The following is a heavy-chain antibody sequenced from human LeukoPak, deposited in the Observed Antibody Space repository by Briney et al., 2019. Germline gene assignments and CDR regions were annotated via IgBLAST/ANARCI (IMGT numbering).Heavy chain of an antibody. CDR3: ARDLPYSSSWESIDY. CDR1: GYTITTYA. CDR2: ISTYNGNT. D-gene: IGHD6-13*01. J-gene: IGHJ4*02. Sequence: GASVKVSCKASGYTITTYAITWVRQAPGQGLEWMGWISTYNGNTNYAQKIQGRVTMTTDTSTSTAYMELRSLRSDDTAVYYCARDLPYSSSWESIDYWGQGTLVTVSS. V-gene: IGHV1-18*01.